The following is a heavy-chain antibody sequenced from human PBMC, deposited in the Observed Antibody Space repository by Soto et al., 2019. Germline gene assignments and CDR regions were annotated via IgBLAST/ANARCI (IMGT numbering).Heavy chain of an antibody. Sequence: EVQLVESGGGLVQPGGSPRLSCAASGFTFSTYSMNWVRQAPGKGLEWVSYIDSSSSTIYYADSVKGRFTISRDNAKNSLYLQMNSLRAEDTAVYYCARGGRTGYTSGWYVGYWGQGTLVTVSS. D-gene: IGHD6-19*01. CDR1: GFTFSTYS. J-gene: IGHJ4*02. CDR2: IDSSSSTI. CDR3: ARGGRTGYTSGWYVGY. V-gene: IGHV3-48*01.